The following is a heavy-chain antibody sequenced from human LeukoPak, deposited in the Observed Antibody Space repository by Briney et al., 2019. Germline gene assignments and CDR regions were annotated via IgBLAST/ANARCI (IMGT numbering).Heavy chain of an antibody. D-gene: IGHD3-16*02. J-gene: IGHJ4*02. CDR2: INPSGGST. V-gene: IGHV1-46*01. Sequence: ASVKVSCKASGYTFTGYYMHWVRQAPGQGLEWMGIINPSGGSTSYAQKFQGRVTMTRDTSTSTVYMELSSLRSEDTAVYYCARTAVYDYVWGSYRFDYWGQGTLVTVSS. CDR3: ARTAVYDYVWGSYRFDY. CDR1: GYTFTGYY.